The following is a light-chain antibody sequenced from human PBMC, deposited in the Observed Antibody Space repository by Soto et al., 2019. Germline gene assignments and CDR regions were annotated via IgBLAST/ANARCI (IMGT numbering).Light chain of an antibody. CDR1: SSDVGGYNY. J-gene: IGLJ3*02. CDR2: DVS. V-gene: IGLV2-14*01. CDR3: SSYTSSSWV. Sequence: QSALTQPASVSGSPGQSITISCTGTSSDVGGYNYVSWYQQHPGKAPKLMIYDVSNRPSGVSNRFSGPKSGNTASLTISGLQAEDEADYYCSSYTSSSWVFGGGTKLTVL.